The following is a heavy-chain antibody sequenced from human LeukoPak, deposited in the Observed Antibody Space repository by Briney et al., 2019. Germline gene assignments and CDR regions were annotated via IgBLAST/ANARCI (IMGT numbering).Heavy chain of an antibody. J-gene: IGHJ4*02. CDR2: MHPNRGDT. V-gene: IGHV1-2*02. Sequence: GASVKVSCKASGYTFTGYYIHWVRQAPGQGLEWMTWMHPNRGDTNYAQKFQGRVTMTWDTSISTAYMELSSLRSDDTAVYHCARGGEGRTNFDYWGQGTLITVSS. CDR3: ARGGEGRTNFDY. D-gene: IGHD1-14*01. CDR1: GYTFTGYY.